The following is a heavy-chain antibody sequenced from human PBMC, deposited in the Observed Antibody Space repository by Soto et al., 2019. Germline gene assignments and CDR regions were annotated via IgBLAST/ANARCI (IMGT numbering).Heavy chain of an antibody. Sequence: EVQLAESGGSLAQPGGSLRLSCAASGFTLSGDAMDWVRQAPWKGLEYVSGISSNGVGTYYANSVQGRFTISRDNSKNTVYLQMGSLRPEDMTVYYCARRARPDFYYMDVWGKGTTVTVSS. D-gene: IGHD6-6*01. CDR1: GFTLSGDA. CDR2: ISSNGVGT. J-gene: IGHJ6*03. V-gene: IGHV3-64*01. CDR3: ARRARPDFYYMDV.